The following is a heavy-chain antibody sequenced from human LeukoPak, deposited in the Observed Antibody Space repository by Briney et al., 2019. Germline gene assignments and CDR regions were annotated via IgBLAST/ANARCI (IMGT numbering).Heavy chain of an antibody. CDR2: IHYPESS. J-gene: IGHJ4*02. D-gene: IGHD6-13*01. V-gene: IGHV4-38-2*01. CDR1: GFSISSGYF. CDR3: ARGRGRQVGTRWHPDTHHDY. Sequence: SETLSLTCAVSGFSISSGYFWGWIRRPPGKGLEWIGTIHYPESSYYNPSLNSRLTISIDTSKNHFSLKLSSVTAADTALYYCARGRGRQVGTRWHPDTHHDYWGQGILVTVSS.